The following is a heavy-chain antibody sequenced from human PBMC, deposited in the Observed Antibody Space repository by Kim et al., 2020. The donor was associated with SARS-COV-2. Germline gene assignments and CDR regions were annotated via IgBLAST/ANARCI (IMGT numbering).Heavy chain of an antibody. J-gene: IGHJ6*02. CDR3: ARFPGAAQKQYYYYYGMDV. D-gene: IGHD3-10*01. V-gene: IGHV4-30-2*04. Sequence: SRVTISVDTSKNQFSLKLSSVTAADTAVYYCARFPGAAQKQYYYYYGMDVWGQGTTVTVSS.